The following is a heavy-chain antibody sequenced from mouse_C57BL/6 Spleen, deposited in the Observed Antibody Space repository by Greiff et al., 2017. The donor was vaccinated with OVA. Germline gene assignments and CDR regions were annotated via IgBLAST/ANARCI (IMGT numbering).Heavy chain of an antibody. CDR1: GYTFTSYW. V-gene: IGHV1-50*01. CDR2: IDPSDSYT. D-gene: IGHD1-1*01. Sequence: QVQLQQPGAELVKPGASVKLSCKASGYTFTSYWMQWVKQRPGQGLEWIGEIDPSDSYTNYNQKFKGKATLTVDTSSSTAYMQLSSLTSEDSAVYYCARWDYGSSYAWFAYWGQGTLVTVSA. CDR3: ARWDYGSSYAWFAY. J-gene: IGHJ3*01.